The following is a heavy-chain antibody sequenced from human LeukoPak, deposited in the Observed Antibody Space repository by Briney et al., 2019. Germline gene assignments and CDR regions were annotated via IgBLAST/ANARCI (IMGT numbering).Heavy chain of an antibody. D-gene: IGHD3-22*01. CDR3: ASQNYYDSSGYPFDI. Sequence: PGESLKISCKGSGYSFTSYWIGWVRQMPGKGLEWMGIIYPGDSDTRYSPSFQGQVTISADKSISTAYLQWSSLKASDTAMYYCASQNYYDSSGYPFDIWGQGTMVTVSS. V-gene: IGHV5-51*01. CDR2: IYPGDSDT. CDR1: GYSFTSYW. J-gene: IGHJ3*02.